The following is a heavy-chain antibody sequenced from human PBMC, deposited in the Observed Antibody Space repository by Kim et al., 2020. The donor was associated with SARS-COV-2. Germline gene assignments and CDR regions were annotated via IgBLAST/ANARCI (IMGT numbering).Heavy chain of an antibody. CDR1: GGSISSSSYY. CDR2: IYYSGST. Sequence: SETLSLTCTVSGGSISSSSYYWGWIRQPPGKGLEWIGSIYYSGSTYYNPSLKSRVTISVDTSKNQFSLKLSSVTAADTAVYYCARPIAAAGPYPWFDPWGQGTLVTVSS. J-gene: IGHJ5*02. CDR3: ARPIAAAGPYPWFDP. V-gene: IGHV4-39*01. D-gene: IGHD6-13*01.